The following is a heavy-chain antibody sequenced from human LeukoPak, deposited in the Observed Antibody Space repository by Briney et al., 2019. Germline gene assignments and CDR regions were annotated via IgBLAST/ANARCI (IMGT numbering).Heavy chain of an antibody. Sequence: GGSLRLSCAASGFTFSSYAMHWVRQAPGKGLEWVAVISYDGSNKYYADSVKGRFTISRDNSKNTLYLQMNSLRAEDTAVYYCARNGQQLVPDIWFDPWGQGTLVTVSS. J-gene: IGHJ5*02. D-gene: IGHD6-13*01. CDR1: GFTFSSYA. V-gene: IGHV3-30-3*01. CDR2: ISYDGSNK. CDR3: ARNGQQLVPDIWFDP.